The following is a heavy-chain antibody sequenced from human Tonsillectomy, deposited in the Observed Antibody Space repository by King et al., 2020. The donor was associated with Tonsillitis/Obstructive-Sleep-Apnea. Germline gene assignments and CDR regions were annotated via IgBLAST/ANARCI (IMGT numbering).Heavy chain of an antibody. Sequence: QLVQSGAEVKKPGESLKISCKGSGYSFTSYWIAWVRQMPGKGLEWMGIIYPGDSDTIYNPSFQGQVTISADKSISTAYLQWSSLKASDTAMYYCARGTGIAVAGTGFDYWGQGTLVTVSS. CDR2: IYPGDSDT. V-gene: IGHV5-51*01. CDR1: GYSFTSYW. J-gene: IGHJ4*02. CDR3: ARGTGIAVAGTGFDY. D-gene: IGHD6-19*01.